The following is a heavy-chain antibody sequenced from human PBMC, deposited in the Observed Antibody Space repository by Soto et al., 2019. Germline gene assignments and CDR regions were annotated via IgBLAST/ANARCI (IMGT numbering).Heavy chain of an antibody. V-gene: IGHV1-18*01. CDR3: ARVVPGAEAWFGP. J-gene: IGHJ5*02. CDR1: GYTFSNYG. Sequence: ASVKVSCKTSGYTFSNYGITWVRQAPGQPLEWLGWISLYSDGTTYAQKFQGRVSMTTDTSTTTAYMELRSLRSDDTAVYYCARVVPGAEAWFGPWGQGTLVNGSS. D-gene: IGHD2-2*01. CDR2: ISLYSDGT.